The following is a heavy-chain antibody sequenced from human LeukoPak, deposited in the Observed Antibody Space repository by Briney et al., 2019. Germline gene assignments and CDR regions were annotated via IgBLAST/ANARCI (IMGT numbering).Heavy chain of an antibody. CDR1: GDSISSSSYY. CDR2: IYYSGST. J-gene: IGHJ4*02. CDR3: ARTGDYNYFDY. V-gene: IGHV4-39*01. Sequence: SETLSLTCTVSGDSISSSSYYWGWIRQPPGKGLEWIGSIYYSGSTDYNPSLKSRVTISVDTSKNQFSLKLSSVTAADTAVYYCARTGDYNYFDYWGQGTLVTVSS. D-gene: IGHD4-17*01.